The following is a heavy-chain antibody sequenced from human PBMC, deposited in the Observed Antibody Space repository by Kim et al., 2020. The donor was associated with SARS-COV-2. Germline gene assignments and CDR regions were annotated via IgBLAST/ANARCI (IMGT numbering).Heavy chain of an antibody. D-gene: IGHD3-9*01. CDR1: GFTFGDYA. J-gene: IGHJ6*02. V-gene: IGHV3-49*03. CDR2: IRSKAYGGTT. CDR3: TREYYDILTGYYTDYYYGMDV. Sequence: GGSLRLSCTASGFTFGDYAMSWFRQAPGKGLEWVGFIRSKAYGGTTEYAASVKGRFTISRDDSKSIAYLQMNSLKTEDTAVYYCTREYYDILTGYYTDYYYGMDVWGQGTTVTVSS.